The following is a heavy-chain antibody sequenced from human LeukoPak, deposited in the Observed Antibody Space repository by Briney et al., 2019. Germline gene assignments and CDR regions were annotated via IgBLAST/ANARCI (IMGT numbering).Heavy chain of an antibody. J-gene: IGHJ4*02. Sequence: ASVKVSCKASGGTFSSYAISWVRQAPGQGLEWTGRIIPIFGTANYAQKFQGRATITTDESTSTAYMELSSLRSVDTAVYYCARETLGSSGYDDPFDYWGQGTLVTVSS. CDR1: GGTFSSYA. D-gene: IGHD3-22*01. CDR2: IIPIFGTA. V-gene: IGHV1-69*05. CDR3: ARETLGSSGYDDPFDY.